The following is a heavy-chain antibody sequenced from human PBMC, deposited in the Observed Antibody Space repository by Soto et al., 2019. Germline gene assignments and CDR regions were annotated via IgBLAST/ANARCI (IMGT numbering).Heavy chain of an antibody. Sequence: GGSLRLSCAASGFAFSGFEMNWVRQAPGKGLEWVSYISSGASNMYYADSVKGRFTISRDNAQSSLYLQMNSLRVEDTAVYSCARDPNYDFWSGYRNKEGTYGMDVWGQGTTVTVSS. V-gene: IGHV3-48*03. J-gene: IGHJ6*02. CDR1: GFAFSGFE. CDR2: ISSGASNM. D-gene: IGHD3-3*01. CDR3: ARDPNYDFWSGYRNKEGTYGMDV.